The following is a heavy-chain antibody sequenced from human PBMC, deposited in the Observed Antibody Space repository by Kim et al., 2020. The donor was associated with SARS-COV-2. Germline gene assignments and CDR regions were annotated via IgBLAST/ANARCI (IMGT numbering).Heavy chain of an antibody. CDR3: ARAADNSGSDLGFVRGPYYFDY. D-gene: IGHD1-26*01. J-gene: IGHJ4*02. CDR1: GFTFSSYS. CDR2: ISSSSSTI. Sequence: GGSLRLSCAASGFTFSSYSMNWVRQAPGKGLEWVSYISSSSSTIYYADSVKGRFTISRDNAKNSLYLQMNSLRDEDTAVYYCARAADNSGSDLGFVRGPYYFDYWGQGTLVTVSS. V-gene: IGHV3-48*02.